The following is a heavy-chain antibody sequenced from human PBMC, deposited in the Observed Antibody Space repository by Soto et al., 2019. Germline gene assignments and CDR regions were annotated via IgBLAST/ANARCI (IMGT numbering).Heavy chain of an antibody. Sequence: EVQLVESGGGLVQPGGSLRLSCAVSGFAFSSYWMHWVRQTPGKGLVWVSRINSDGTSTAYADSVKGRFTNSRDNAKDTLYREMNSLRAEDTAVYYCARDGWDLEWLLRVYSYMDVWGKGTTVTVSS. CDR1: GFAFSSYW. V-gene: IGHV3-74*01. CDR2: INSDGTST. CDR3: ARDGWDLEWLLRVYSYMDV. D-gene: IGHD3-3*01. J-gene: IGHJ6*03.